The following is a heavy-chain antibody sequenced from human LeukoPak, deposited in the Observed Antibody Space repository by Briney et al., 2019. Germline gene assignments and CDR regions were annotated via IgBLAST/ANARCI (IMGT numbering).Heavy chain of an antibody. CDR2: IYYSGST. J-gene: IGHJ4*02. D-gene: IGHD3-10*01. CDR1: GGSISSSSYY. CDR3: ASLNRGFIDY. Sequence: SETLSLTCTVSGGSISSSSYYWGWIRQPPGKGLEWIGSIYYSGSTYYNPSLKSRVTISVDTSKNQFSLKLSSATAADTAVYYCASLNRGFIDYWGQGTLVTVSS. V-gene: IGHV4-39*01.